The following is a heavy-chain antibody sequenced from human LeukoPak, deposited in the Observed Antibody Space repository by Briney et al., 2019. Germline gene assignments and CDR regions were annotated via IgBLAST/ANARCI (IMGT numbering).Heavy chain of an antibody. V-gene: IGHV3-33*01. CDR1: GFTFSSYG. J-gene: IGHJ4*02. Sequence: GGSLRLSCAASGFTFSSYGMHWVRQAAGKGLEWVAVIWYDGSNKYYADSVKGRFTISRDNSKNTLYLQMNSLRAEDTAVYYCARDPSEGYFDYWGQGTLVTVSS. CDR3: ARDPSEGYFDY. CDR2: IWYDGSNK.